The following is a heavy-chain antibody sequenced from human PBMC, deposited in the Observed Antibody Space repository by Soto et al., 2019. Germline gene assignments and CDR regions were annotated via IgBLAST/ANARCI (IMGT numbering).Heavy chain of an antibody. CDR1: GYTFTSYD. J-gene: IGHJ4*02. CDR3: AKDDGGEWTRGHLNY. CDR2: MNPNSGNT. Sequence: ASVKVSCKASGYTFTSYDINWVRQATGQGLEWMGWMNPNSGNTGYAQKFQGRVTMTRNTSISTAYMEMNSLRAEDTAVYYCAKDDGGEWTRGHLNYWGQGTLVTVSS. D-gene: IGHD3-16*01. V-gene: IGHV1-8*01.